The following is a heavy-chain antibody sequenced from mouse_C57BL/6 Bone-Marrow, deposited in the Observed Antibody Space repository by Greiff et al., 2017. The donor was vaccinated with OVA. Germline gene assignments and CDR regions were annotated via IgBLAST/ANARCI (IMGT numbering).Heavy chain of an antibody. CDR3: ARGYDYGSSFHYFDY. CDR2: IDPSDSYT. D-gene: IGHD1-1*01. CDR1: GYTFTSYW. Sequence: QVQLKQPGAELVMPGASVKLSCKASGYTFTSYWMHWVKQRPGQGLEWIGEIDPSDSYTNYNQKFKGKSTLTVDKSSSTAYMQLSSLTSEDSAVYYCARGYDYGSSFHYFDYWGQGTTLTVSS. V-gene: IGHV1-69*01. J-gene: IGHJ2*01.